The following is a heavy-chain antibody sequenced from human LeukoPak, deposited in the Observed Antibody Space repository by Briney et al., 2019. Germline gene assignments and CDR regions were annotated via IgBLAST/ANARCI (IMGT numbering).Heavy chain of an antibody. J-gene: IGHJ5*02. V-gene: IGHV1-2*02. Sequence: GASVKVSCKASGYTFTGYYMHWVRQAPGQGLEWMGWINPNSGGTNYAQKFQGRVTMTRDTSISTAYMELSRLRSDDTAVYYCARDGEYQLLYRWFDPWDQGTLVTVSS. CDR1: GYTFTGYY. D-gene: IGHD2-2*02. CDR3: ARDGEYQLLYRWFDP. CDR2: INPNSGGT.